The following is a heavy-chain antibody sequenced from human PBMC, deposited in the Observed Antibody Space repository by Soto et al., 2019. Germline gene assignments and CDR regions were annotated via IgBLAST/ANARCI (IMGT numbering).Heavy chain of an antibody. CDR3: VSLIGNSWLDS. Sequence: PSETLSLTCTVSGGSISSYYWSWIRQPPGKGLEWIGYIYYSGSTNYNPSLKSRVTISVDTSKNQLSLQLNSVTPDDTAVYYCVSLIGNSWLDSWGQGTLVTVSS. J-gene: IGHJ5*01. CDR2: IYYSGST. V-gene: IGHV4-59*08. D-gene: IGHD2-8*01. CDR1: GGSISSYY.